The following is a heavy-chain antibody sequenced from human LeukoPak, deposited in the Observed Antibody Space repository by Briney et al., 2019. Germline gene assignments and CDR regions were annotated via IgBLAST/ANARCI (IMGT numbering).Heavy chain of an antibody. D-gene: IGHD4-17*01. CDR2: INHSGST. V-gene: IGHV4-34*01. Sequence: SETLSLTCAVYGGSFSGYYWSWVRQPPGKGLEWIGEINHSGSTNYNPSLKSRVTISVDTSKNQFSLKLSSVTAADTAVYYCARTRTVTPAWWYFDLWGRGTLVTVSS. J-gene: IGHJ2*01. CDR3: ARTRTVTPAWWYFDL. CDR1: GGSFSGYY.